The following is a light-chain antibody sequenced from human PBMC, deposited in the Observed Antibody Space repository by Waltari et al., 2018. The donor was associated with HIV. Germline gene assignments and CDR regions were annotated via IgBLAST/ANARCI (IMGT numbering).Light chain of an antibody. V-gene: IGKV1-5*03. CDR3: QEYQGHLWT. CDR2: KAS. Sequence: DTQMTQSPATVSASVGHRVTITCRASQSISTNLAWYQQKPGQPPKLLMRKASSLESGVSSRFSGSGSGTDFTLTINNLQTEDSATYYCQEYQGHLWTFGQGTKVEI. CDR1: QSISTN. J-gene: IGKJ1*01.